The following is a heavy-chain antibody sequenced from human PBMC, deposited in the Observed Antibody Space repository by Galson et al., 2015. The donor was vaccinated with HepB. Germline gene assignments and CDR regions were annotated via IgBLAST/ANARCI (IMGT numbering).Heavy chain of an antibody. J-gene: IGHJ4*02. CDR1: GFTFSSYG. CDR3: AIDWYGSGWSGIDY. Sequence: SLRLSCAASGFTFSSYGMHWVRQAPGKGLEWVAVIWYDGSNKYYADSVKGRFTISRDNSKNTLYLQMNSLRAEDTAVYYCAIDWYGSGWSGIDYWGQGTLVTVSS. V-gene: IGHV3-33*01. CDR2: IWYDGSNK. D-gene: IGHD6-19*01.